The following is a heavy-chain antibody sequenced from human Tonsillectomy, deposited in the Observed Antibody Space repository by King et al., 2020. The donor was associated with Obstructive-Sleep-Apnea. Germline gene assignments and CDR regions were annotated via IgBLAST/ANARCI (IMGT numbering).Heavy chain of an antibody. V-gene: IGHV4-34*01. Sequence: VQLQQWGAGLLKPSETLSLTCAVYGGSFSGYYWSWIRQPPGKGLEWMGEINHSGSTNYNPSLKSRVTISVATSKNQFSLKLSSVSAADTAVYYCARVQHYYGSGSYPDYWGQGTLVTVSS. CDR1: GGSFSGYY. CDR2: INHSGST. J-gene: IGHJ4*02. CDR3: ARVQHYYGSGSYPDY. D-gene: IGHD3-10*01.